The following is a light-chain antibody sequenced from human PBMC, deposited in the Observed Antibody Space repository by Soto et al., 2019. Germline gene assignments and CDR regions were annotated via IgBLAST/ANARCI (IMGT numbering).Light chain of an antibody. J-gene: IGKJ4*01. Sequence: EIGMTQSPATLSVFLGERATLSCRASQSISSNLAWYQQKPGQAHRLLIYGASSRATGIPDRFSGSGSGTDFTLTISRLEPEDFAMYYCQQYGYLVTFGGGTKVDI. CDR2: GAS. CDR1: QSISSN. V-gene: IGKV3D-15*01. CDR3: QQYGYLVT.